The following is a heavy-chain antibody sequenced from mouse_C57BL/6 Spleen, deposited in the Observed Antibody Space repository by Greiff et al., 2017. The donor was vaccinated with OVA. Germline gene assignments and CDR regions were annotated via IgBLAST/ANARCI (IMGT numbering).Heavy chain of an antibody. CDR2: IWSGGST. D-gene: IGHD2-5*01. V-gene: IGHV2-2*01. CDR3: ARKGNYYSNSLGYAMDY. CDR1: GFSLTSYG. Sequence: VHLVESGPGLVQPSQSLSITCTVSGFSLTSYGVHWVRQSPGKGLEWLGVIWSGGSTDYNAAFISRLSISKDNSKSQVFFKMNSLQADDTAIYYCARKGNYYSNSLGYAMDYWGQGTSVTVSS. J-gene: IGHJ4*01.